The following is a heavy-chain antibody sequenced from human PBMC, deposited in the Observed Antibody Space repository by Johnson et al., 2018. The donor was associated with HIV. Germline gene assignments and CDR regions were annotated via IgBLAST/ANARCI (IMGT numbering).Heavy chain of an antibody. D-gene: IGHD6-19*01. CDR2: ISGSAGST. CDR1: RFTFSSYA. V-gene: IGHV3-23*04. Sequence: VQLVESGGGLVQPVGSPRLSCAASRFTFSSYAMSWVVQTPGKGLAWVSAISGSAGSTYYAASVKGRFTISRDNSKNTLYLQMNSLRAEDTAVYYCARKQWLEIPSDAFDVWGQGTMVTVSS. J-gene: IGHJ3*01. CDR3: ARKQWLEIPSDAFDV.